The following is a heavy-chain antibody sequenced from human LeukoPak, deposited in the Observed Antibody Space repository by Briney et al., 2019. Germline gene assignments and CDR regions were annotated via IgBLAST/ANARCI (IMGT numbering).Heavy chain of an antibody. Sequence: SETLSLTCAVSGGSISSGGYSWSWIRQPPGKGLEWIGYIYHSGSTYYNPSLKSRVTISVDRSKNQFSLKLSSVTAADTAVYYCARGGDPRWFDPWGQGTLVTVSS. CDR3: ARGGDPRWFDP. CDR1: GGSISSGGYS. J-gene: IGHJ5*02. V-gene: IGHV4-30-2*01. CDR2: IYHSGST. D-gene: IGHD3-10*01.